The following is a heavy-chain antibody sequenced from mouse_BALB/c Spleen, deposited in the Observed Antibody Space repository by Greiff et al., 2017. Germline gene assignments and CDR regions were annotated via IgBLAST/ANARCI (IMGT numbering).Heavy chain of an antibody. CDR1: GYSITSGYY. Sequence: EVQLQESGPGLVKPSQSLSLTCSVTGYSITSGYYWNWIRKFPGNKLEWMGYISYDGSNNYNPSLKNRISITRDTSKNQFFLKLNSVTTEDTATYYCARGGDYEGAMDYWGQGTSVTVSS. D-gene: IGHD2-4*01. J-gene: IGHJ4*01. V-gene: IGHV3-6*02. CDR3: ARGGDYEGAMDY. CDR2: ISYDGSN.